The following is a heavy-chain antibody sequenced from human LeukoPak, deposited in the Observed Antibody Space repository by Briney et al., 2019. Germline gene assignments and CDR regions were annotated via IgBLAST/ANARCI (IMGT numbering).Heavy chain of an antibody. CDR2: ISGSGGST. Sequence: GGSLRLSCAASGFTFSSYAMSWVRQAPGKGLEWVSAISGSGGSTYYADSVKGRFTISRDNSKNTLYLQMNSLRAEDTAVYYCARGSGYNYGFPDYWGQGTLVTVSS. CDR1: GFTFSSYA. D-gene: IGHD5-18*01. V-gene: IGHV3-23*01. J-gene: IGHJ4*02. CDR3: ARGSGYNYGFPDY.